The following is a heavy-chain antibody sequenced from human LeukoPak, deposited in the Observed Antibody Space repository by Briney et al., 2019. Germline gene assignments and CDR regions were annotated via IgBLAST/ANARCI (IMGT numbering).Heavy chain of an antibody. J-gene: IGHJ5*02. V-gene: IGHV4-39*01. CDR1: GGSISSSSYY. CDR3: ARSRYQLLPTYNWFDH. CDR2: IYYSGST. Sequence: PSETLSLTCTVSGGSISSSSYYWGWIRQPPGKGLEWIGSIYYSGSTYYNPSLKSRVTISVDTSKNQFSLKLSSVTAADTAVYYCARSRYQLLPTYNWFDHWGQGTLVTVSS. D-gene: IGHD2-2*01.